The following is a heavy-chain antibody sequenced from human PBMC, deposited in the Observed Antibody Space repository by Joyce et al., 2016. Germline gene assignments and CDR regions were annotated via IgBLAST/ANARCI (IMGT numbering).Heavy chain of an antibody. CDR3: ARHQSDFWSGYYPPPFDY. Sequence: EVQLVQSGPEVKKPGESLRISCKASGYNFSKHWIGWVRQMPGKGTEWMGCIYPADSDIRYNPSFQGQVTFSVDTSINTAYLQWSSLKASDSAIYYCARHQSDFWSGYYPPPFDYWGQGSLVIVSS. CDR1: GYNFSKHW. D-gene: IGHD3-3*01. V-gene: IGHV5-51*01. J-gene: IGHJ4*02. CDR2: IYPADSDI.